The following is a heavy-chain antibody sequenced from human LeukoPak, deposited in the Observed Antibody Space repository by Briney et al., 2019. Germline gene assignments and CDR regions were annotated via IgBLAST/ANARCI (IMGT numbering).Heavy chain of an antibody. J-gene: IGHJ4*02. CDR3: AKEVVPAALDY. V-gene: IGHV3-30*02. Sequence: HPGGSLRLSCAASGFTFSSYGMHWVRQAPGKGLECMTFIRYDGSNKYYADFVKGRFTISRDNAKNSLYLQMNSLRAEDTAVYYCAKEVVPAALDYWGQGTLVTVSS. D-gene: IGHD2-2*01. CDR2: IRYDGSNK. CDR1: GFTFSSYG.